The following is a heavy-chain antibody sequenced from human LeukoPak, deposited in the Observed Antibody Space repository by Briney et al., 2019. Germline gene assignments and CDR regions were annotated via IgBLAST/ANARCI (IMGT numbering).Heavy chain of an antibody. Sequence: ASVKVSCKASGYTFTGYYMHWVRQAPGQGLEWMGRINPNSGGTNYAQKFQGRVTMTRDTSISTAYMELSRLRSDDTAVYYCATPLNAGAAVYGDYATQDDYWGQGTLVTVSS. CDR1: GYTFTGYY. V-gene: IGHV1-2*06. D-gene: IGHD4-17*01. CDR3: ATPLNAGAAVYGDYATQDDY. J-gene: IGHJ4*02. CDR2: INPNSGGT.